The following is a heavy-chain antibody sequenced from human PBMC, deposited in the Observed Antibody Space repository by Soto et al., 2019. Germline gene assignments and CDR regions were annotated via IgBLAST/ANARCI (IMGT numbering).Heavy chain of an antibody. CDR2: ISAYNGNT. CDR3: ARASDVVMGYDY. D-gene: IGHD2-15*01. J-gene: IGHJ4*02. V-gene: IGHV1-18*01. Sequence: GASVKVSCKASGYTFTSYGISWVRQAPGQGLEWMGWISAYNGNTNYAQKFQGRVTMTRDTSTSTVYMELSSLRSEDTAVYYCARASDVVMGYDYWGQGTLVTVSS. CDR1: GYTFTSYG.